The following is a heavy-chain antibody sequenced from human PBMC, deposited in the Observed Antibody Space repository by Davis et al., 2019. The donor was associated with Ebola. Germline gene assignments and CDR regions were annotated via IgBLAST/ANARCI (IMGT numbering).Heavy chain of an antibody. D-gene: IGHD1-26*01. J-gene: IGHJ3*02. CDR3: AREAGAPPQRGLDI. V-gene: IGHV3-74*01. CDR1: AFTFSNYW. Sequence: PGGSLRLSCAASAFTFSNYWMYWVRQAPGEGLMCVSRINSDGTFTTYADSVKGRFTISRDNAKNTLYLQMNSLRAEDTAVYYCAREAGAPPQRGLDIWGQGTVVTVSS. CDR2: INSDGTFT.